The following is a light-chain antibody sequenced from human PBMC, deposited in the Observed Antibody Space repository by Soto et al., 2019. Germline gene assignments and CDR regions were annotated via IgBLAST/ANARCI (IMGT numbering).Light chain of an antibody. CDR1: QRIDTW. V-gene: IGKV1-5*01. CDR2: DGY. Sequence: DIQMTQSPSIVSASVGDRVTITCRASQRIDTWLAWYQQKPGTAPKLLIYDGYTLESGVPSRFSGSGSGTEFTLTIGSLQPDDFANYYCQQYYTYFRYTFGQGTKLDIK. CDR3: QQYYTYFRYT. J-gene: IGKJ2*01.